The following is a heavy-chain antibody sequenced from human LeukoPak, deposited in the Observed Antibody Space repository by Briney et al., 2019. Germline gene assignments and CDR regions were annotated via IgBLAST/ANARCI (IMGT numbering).Heavy chain of an antibody. CDR1: GGSISSYY. D-gene: IGHD2-21*02. CDR2: IYTSGST. Sequence: PSETLSLTCTVSGGSISSYYWSWIRQPAGKGLEWIGRIYTSGSTNYNPSLKSRVTMSVDTSKNQLSLKLSSVTAADTAVYYCARDGGYCGGDCFVDVWGKGTTVTVSS. CDR3: ARDGGYCGGDCFVDV. V-gene: IGHV4-4*07. J-gene: IGHJ6*04.